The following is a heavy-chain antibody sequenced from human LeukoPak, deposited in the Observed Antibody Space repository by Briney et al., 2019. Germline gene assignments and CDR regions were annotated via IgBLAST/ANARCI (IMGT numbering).Heavy chain of an antibody. CDR1: GFTFSDYH. D-gene: IGHD4-23*01. V-gene: IGHV3-11*01. Sequence: GGSLRLSCATSGFTFSDYHMTWIRQAPGKGLEWVSYITSSGDTICYADSVKGRFTISRDSAKNSPYLQMNSLRAEDTALYYCARVPKTTVVTSHFDYWGQGTLVTVSS. J-gene: IGHJ4*02. CDR2: ITSSGDTI. CDR3: ARVPKTTVVTSHFDY.